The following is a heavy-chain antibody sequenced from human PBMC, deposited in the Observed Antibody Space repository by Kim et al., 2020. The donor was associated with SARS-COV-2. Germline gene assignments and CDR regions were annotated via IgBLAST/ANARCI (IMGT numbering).Heavy chain of an antibody. CDR2: IYGGGKP. CDR1: EINFIHNY. J-gene: IGHJ3*02. CDR3: ATYRSFSGLDAFDM. V-gene: IGHV3-53*01. D-gene: IGHD6-6*01. Sequence: GGSLRLSCEAFEINFIHNYMAWFRRAQGKGLDWVWPIYGGGKPNYADSFKGRFTISKDSSKDHLLLQMNNLRADDTALYYCATYRSFSGLDAFDMWGHGTMVTVSS.